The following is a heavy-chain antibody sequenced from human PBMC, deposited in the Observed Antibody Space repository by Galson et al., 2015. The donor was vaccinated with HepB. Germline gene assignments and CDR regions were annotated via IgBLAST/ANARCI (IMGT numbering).Heavy chain of an antibody. D-gene: IGHD3-10*01. CDR3: ARGVLLWDGPDY. J-gene: IGHJ4*02. CDR2: INPSGGST. V-gene: IGHV1-46*01. Sequence: SVKVSCKASGYKFTSYYMHWVRQAPGQGLEWMGIINPSGGSTAYAQKFRGRLTMTRDTSTSTVFMELSSLRSEDTAVYHCARGVLLWDGPDYWGQGTLVTVSS. CDR1: GYKFTSYY.